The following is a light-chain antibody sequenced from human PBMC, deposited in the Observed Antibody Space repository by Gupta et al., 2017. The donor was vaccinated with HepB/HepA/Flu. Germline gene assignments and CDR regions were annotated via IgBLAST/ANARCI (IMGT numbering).Light chain of an antibody. CDR2: SNN. CDR3: AAWDDSMNVFYV. J-gene: IGLJ1*01. V-gene: IGLV1-44*01. CDR1: SSNIGRNV. Sequence: QAVLTQPPSVSGTPRQRVTISCSGSSSNIGRNVVNWYQQLPGTDPKVLLSSNNQRPSGVPDRCSGSKSGTSASLAISGRQSEDEADYYCAAWDDSMNVFYVFGTGTKLTVL.